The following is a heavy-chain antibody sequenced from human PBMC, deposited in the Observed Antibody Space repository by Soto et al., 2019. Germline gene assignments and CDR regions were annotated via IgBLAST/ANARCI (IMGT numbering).Heavy chain of an antibody. CDR1: GGSRSGYY. D-gene: IGHD5-12*01. V-gene: IGHV4-34*01. Sequence: QVQLQQWGAGLLKPSETLSLNCAVTGGSRSGYYWSWIRQPPGKGLEWIGEVKDGGHTNYSPSLRGRVTISSDTSNNQFSLRLNSVTAADTGVYYCARGQEGVVATHWDQGSLVTVSS. CDR2: VKDGGHT. CDR3: ARGQEGVVATH. J-gene: IGHJ4*02.